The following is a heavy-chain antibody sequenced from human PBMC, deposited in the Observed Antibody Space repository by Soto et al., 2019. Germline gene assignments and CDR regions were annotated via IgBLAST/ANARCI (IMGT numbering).Heavy chain of an antibody. J-gene: IGHJ4*02. D-gene: IGHD5-12*01. Sequence: SLTCAVSGYSISSGFYWGWIRQPPGKGLEWIGIMFHSGSTYYNPSLQSRVTISVDTSKNQVSLKLTSVTVADTAVYFCANQRSREGYNFIEYWGQGVQVTVSS. V-gene: IGHV4-38-2*01. CDR3: ANQRSREGYNFIEY. CDR1: GYSISSGFY. CDR2: MFHSGST.